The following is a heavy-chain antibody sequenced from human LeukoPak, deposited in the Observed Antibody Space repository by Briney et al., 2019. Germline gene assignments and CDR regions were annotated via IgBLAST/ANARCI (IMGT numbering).Heavy chain of an antibody. D-gene: IGHD5-12*01. CDR2: IYHSGST. CDR3: ARENVQLWWLRIGYFDY. V-gene: IGHV4-30-2*01. CDR1: GGSISSGGYS. J-gene: IGHJ4*02. Sequence: SETLSLTCAVSGGSISSGGYSWSWIRQPPGKGLEWIGYIYHSGSTYYNPSLKSRVTISVDRSKNQFSLKLSSVTAADTAVYYCARENVQLWWLRIGYFDYWGQGTLVTVSS.